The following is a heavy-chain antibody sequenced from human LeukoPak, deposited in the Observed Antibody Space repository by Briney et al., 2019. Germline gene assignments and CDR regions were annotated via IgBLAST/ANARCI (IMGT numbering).Heavy chain of an antibody. D-gene: IGHD3-10*01. CDR1: GFTFRNYW. Sequence: GGSLRLSCATSGFTFRNYWMSWVRQAPGKGLEWLANIKQDGSEKYYVDSVKGRFTISRDNAKNSLYLQMNSLRAEDTAVYYCAKSNGYGLIDIWGQGTMVTVSS. CDR2: IKQDGSEK. V-gene: IGHV3-7*01. J-gene: IGHJ3*02. CDR3: AKSNGYGLIDI.